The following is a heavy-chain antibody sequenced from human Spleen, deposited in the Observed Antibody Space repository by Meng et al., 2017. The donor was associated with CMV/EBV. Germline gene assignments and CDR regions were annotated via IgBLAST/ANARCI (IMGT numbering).Heavy chain of an antibody. CDR3: ARGVGKRTVSSYFDH. Sequence: ASVKVSCKASGYTFTSYGISWVRQAPGQGLEWMGWISAYNGNTNYAQKLQGRVTMTTDTSTTTAYMELRSLRSDDTAVYYCARGVGKRTVSSYFDHWGQGTPVTVSS. V-gene: IGHV1-18*01. D-gene: IGHD5/OR15-5a*01. CDR2: ISAYNGNT. CDR1: GYTFTSYG. J-gene: IGHJ4*02.